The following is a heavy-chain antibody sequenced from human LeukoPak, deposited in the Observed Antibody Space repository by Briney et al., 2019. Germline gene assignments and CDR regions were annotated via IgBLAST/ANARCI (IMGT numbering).Heavy chain of an antibody. V-gene: IGHV3-15*07. CDR1: GFTFSDAW. Sequence: GGSLRLSCAASGFTFSDAWMNWVRQAPGKGLEWVGRIKRKTDGGATDYAAPVKGRFTISRDDSKNTLYLQMNSLKTEDTAVYYCTTGNWGPYWGQGTLVTVSS. CDR2: IKRKTDGGAT. J-gene: IGHJ4*02. D-gene: IGHD7-27*01. CDR3: TTGNWGPY.